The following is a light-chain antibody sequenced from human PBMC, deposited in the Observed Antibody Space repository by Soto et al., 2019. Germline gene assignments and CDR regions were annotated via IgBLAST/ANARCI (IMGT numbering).Light chain of an antibody. CDR1: SSDVGGYNY. J-gene: IGLJ1*01. CDR3: SSYTSSSTYV. V-gene: IGLV2-14*01. CDR2: EVS. Sequence: QSALTQPASVSGSPGQSITISWTGTSSDVGGYNYVSWYQQHPGKAPKLMIYEVSNRPSGVSNRFSGSKSGNTASLTISGPQAEDEADYYCSSYTSSSTYVFGTGTKVTVL.